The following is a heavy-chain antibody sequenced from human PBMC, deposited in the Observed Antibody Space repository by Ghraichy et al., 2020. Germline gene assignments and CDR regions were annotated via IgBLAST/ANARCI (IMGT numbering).Heavy chain of an antibody. V-gene: IGHV1-24*01. J-gene: IGHJ6*02. CDR2: FDPEDGET. CDR3: ATERGEVWYYGVDV. D-gene: IGHD2-21*01. Sequence: ASVKVSCKVSGYTLTELSMHWVRQAPGKGLEWMGGFDPEDGETIYAQKFQGRVTMTEDTSTDTAYMELSSLRSEDTAVYYCATERGEVWYYGVDVWGQGTTVIVSS. CDR1: GYTLTELS.